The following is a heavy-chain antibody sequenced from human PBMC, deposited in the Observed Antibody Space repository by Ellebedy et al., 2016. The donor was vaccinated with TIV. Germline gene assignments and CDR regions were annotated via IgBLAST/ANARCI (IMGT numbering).Heavy chain of an antibody. D-gene: IGHD2-15*01. CDR2: INPNSGGT. J-gene: IGHJ6*02. CDR1: GYTFTGYY. V-gene: IGHV1-2*02. CDR3: ARLVVAATDYYYGMDV. Sequence: ASVKVSCKASGYTFTGYYMHWVRQAPGQGLEWMGWINPNSGGTNYAQKFQGRVTMTRDTSTSTVYMELSSLRSEDTAVYYCARLVVAATDYYYGMDVWGQGTTVTVSS.